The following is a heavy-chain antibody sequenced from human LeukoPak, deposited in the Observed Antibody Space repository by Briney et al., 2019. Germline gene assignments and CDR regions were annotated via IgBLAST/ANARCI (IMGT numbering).Heavy chain of an antibody. CDR1: GASISGSGYY. CDR2: IYYSGST. J-gene: IGHJ6*03. D-gene: IGHD3-10*01. V-gene: IGHV4-39*01. CDR3: ARRGGIIRGVASYYYMDV. Sequence: SETLSLTCAVSGASISGSGYYWGWIRQPPGKGLEWIGSIYYSGSTYYNPSLKSRVTISVDTSKNQFSLKLSSVTAADTAAYYCARRGGIIRGVASYYYMDVWGKGTTVTISS.